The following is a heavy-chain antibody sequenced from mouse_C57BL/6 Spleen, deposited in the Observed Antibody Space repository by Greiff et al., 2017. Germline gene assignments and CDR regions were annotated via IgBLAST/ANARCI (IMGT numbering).Heavy chain of an antibody. CDR3: ARSNNNDWYFDV. J-gene: IGHJ1*03. V-gene: IGHV14-2*01. D-gene: IGHD1-3*01. CDR1: GFNIKDYY. CDR2: IDPEDGET. Sequence: VQLKQSGAELVKPGASVKMSCTASGFNIKDYYMHWVKQRTEQGLEWIGRIDPEDGETKYAPKFQGKATITADPSSNTAYLQLSSLTSDDTAVYYCARSNNNDWYFDVWGTGTTVTVSS.